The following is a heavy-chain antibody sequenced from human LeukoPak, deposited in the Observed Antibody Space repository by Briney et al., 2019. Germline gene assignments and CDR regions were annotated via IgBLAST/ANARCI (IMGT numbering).Heavy chain of an antibody. D-gene: IGHD3-10*01. CDR2: IGGSST. CDR3: AKYRGFGDSYDS. J-gene: IGHJ4*02. CDR1: GFPFTIYA. Sequence: GGSLRVSCAASGFPFTIYAMSWVRQAPGKGLEWVSSIGGSSTYYADFVKGRFTISRDTSKNTMDLQMNSLRAEDTAIYYCAKYRGFGDSYDSWGQGTLVTVSS. V-gene: IGHV3-23*01.